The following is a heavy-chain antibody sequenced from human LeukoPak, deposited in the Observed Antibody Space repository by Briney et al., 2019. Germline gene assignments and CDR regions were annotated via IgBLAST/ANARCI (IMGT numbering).Heavy chain of an antibody. CDR3: ARVGNDILTGFTWPFDY. V-gene: IGHV4-4*07. D-gene: IGHD3-9*01. CDR1: GGSISSYY. Sequence: PSETLSLTCTVSGGSISSYYWSWIRQPAGKGLEWIGRIYTSGSTNYNPSLKSRVTMSVDTSKNQFSLKLSSVTAADTAVYYCARVGNDILTGFTWPFDYWGQGTLVTVSS. CDR2: IYTSGST. J-gene: IGHJ4*02.